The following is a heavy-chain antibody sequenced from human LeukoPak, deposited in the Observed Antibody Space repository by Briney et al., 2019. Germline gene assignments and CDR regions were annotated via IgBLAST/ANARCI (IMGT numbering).Heavy chain of an antibody. J-gene: IGHJ4*02. D-gene: IGHD2-2*01. CDR2: ISGSGGST. CDR1: GFTFSSYA. Sequence: GGSLRLSCAATGFTFSSYAMSWVRQAPGKGLEWVSAISGSGGSTYYADSVKGRFTISRDNSKNTLYLQMNSLRAEDTAVYYCAKVGGYCSSTSCYVGYWGQGTLVTVSS. V-gene: IGHV3-23*01. CDR3: AKVGGYCSSTSCYVGY.